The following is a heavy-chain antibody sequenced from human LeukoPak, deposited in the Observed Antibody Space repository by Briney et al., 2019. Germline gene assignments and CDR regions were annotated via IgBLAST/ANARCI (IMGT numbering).Heavy chain of an antibody. CDR2: IHHSGNS. Sequence: SETLSLTCTVSGASVTDYYWSWIRQSPGKGLEWISYIHHSGNSDYNPSLRSRVTTSLDTSKNQFSLNLISVTAADTAVYYCTRCHWCLQAWSQGTLVTVSS. CDR1: GASVTDYY. CDR3: TRCHWCLQA. J-gene: IGHJ5*02. D-gene: IGHD2-8*02. V-gene: IGHV4-59*02.